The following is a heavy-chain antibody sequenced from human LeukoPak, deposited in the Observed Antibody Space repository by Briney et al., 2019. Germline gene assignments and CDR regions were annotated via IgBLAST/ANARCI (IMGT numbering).Heavy chain of an antibody. CDR2: IYHIGST. J-gene: IGHJ3*02. D-gene: IGHD4-23*01. V-gene: IGHV4-59*01. Sequence: SETLSLTCSVSGDSIGTYWWTWIRQPPGKGLEWIGHIYHIGSTNYNPSLKSRVSMSLDTSKNQLSLNLKSVTAADTAVYYCARVTTVVTPVAFDIWGQGTMVTVSS. CDR1: GDSIGTYW. CDR3: ARVTTVVTPVAFDI.